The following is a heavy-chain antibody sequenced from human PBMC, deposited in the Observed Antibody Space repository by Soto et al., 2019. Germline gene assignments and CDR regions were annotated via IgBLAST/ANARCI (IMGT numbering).Heavy chain of an antibody. J-gene: IGHJ4*02. Sequence: PSETLSLTCSVSGGSINSGGYYWTWIRQHPGKGLEWIGNIFYSGSTSYNPSLKSRLTISIDTSKTHFSLKLGSVTAADTAVYYCARNSISKKIDFWGQGTLVNVSS. V-gene: IGHV4-31*03. CDR1: GGSINSGGYY. CDR3: ARNSISKKIDF. D-gene: IGHD3-22*01. CDR2: IFYSGST.